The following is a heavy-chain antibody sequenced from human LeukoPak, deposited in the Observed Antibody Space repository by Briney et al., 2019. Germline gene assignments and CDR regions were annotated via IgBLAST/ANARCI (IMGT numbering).Heavy chain of an antibody. CDR3: AKDEDHDYGDYYFDS. Sequence: GGSLRLSCAAAGFTLSRYGMTWVRQAPGKGPEWVSAISGSGDSTYYADFVKGRFTISRDNSKNTLYLQMNSLRAEDTAVYYCAKDEDHDYGDYYFDSWGQGALVTVSS. D-gene: IGHD4-17*01. J-gene: IGHJ4*02. CDR1: GFTLSRYG. CDR2: ISGSGDST. V-gene: IGHV3-23*01.